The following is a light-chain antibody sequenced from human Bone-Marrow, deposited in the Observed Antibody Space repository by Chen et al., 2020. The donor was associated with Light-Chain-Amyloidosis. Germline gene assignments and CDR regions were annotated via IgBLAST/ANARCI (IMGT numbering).Light chain of an antibody. J-gene: IGLJ3*02. CDR1: SGSIATNY. V-gene: IGLV6-57*01. CDR2: EDD. Sequence: NFMLTQPHSVSESPGKTVIISCTRSSGSIATNYVQWYQQRPGSSPTTAIYEDDHRPSGVPDRFSGSIDRASNAASLTISGLKTEDEADYYCQSYQGSSQGVFGGGTKLTVL. CDR3: QSYQGSSQGV.